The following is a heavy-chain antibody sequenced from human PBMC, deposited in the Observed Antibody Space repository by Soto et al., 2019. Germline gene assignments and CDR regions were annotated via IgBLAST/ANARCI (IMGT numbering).Heavy chain of an antibody. CDR3: ARLLRDGYNYVQSRPIDY. D-gene: IGHD5-12*01. V-gene: IGHV4-39*01. CDR1: GGSISSSSYY. Sequence: SETLSLTCTVSGGSISSSSYYWGWIRQPPGKGLEWIGSIYYSGSTYYNPSLKSRVTISVDTSKNQFSLKLSSVTAADTAIYYCARLLRDGYNYVQSRPIDYWGQGTPVTVSS. J-gene: IGHJ4*02. CDR2: IYYSGST.